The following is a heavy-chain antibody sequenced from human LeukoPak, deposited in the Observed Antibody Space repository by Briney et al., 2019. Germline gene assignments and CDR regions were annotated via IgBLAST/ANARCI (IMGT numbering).Heavy chain of an antibody. J-gene: IGHJ6*04. CDR3: ARAQGRYDILDYGMDV. CDR2: ISYDGSNK. V-gene: IGHV3-30*04. Sequence: PGGSLRRSCAASGFTFSSYAMHWVRQAPGKGLEWVAVISYDGSNKYYADSVKGRFTMSRDNSKNTLYLQMNSLRAEDTAVYYCARAQGRYDILDYGMDVWGKGTTVTVSS. CDR1: GFTFSSYA. D-gene: IGHD3-9*01.